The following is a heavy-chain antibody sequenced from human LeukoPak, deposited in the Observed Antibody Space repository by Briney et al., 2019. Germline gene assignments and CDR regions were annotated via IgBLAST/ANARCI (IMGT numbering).Heavy chain of an antibody. D-gene: IGHD6-19*01. CDR2: IIPIFGTA. V-gene: IGHV1-69*05. J-gene: IGHJ4*02. Sequence: ASVKVSCKASGGTFSSYAISWVRQAPGQGLEWMGGIIPIFGTANYAQKFQGRVTITTDESTSTAYMELSSLRSEGTAVYYCARDPGIAVAGTDVFDYWGQGTLVTVSS. CDR3: ARDPGIAVAGTDVFDY. CDR1: GGTFSSYA.